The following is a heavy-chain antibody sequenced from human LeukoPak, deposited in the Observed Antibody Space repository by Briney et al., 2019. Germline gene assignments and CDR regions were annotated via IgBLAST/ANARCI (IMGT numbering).Heavy chain of an antibody. CDR1: GFTVSSNY. D-gene: IGHD3-9*01. J-gene: IGHJ3*01. CDR2: ISGSGGST. CDR3: AKDRFLGLRYFDWLSTS. Sequence: GGSLRLSCAASGFTVSSNYMSWVRQAPGKGLEWVSAISGSGGSTYYADSVKGRFTISRDNSKNTLYLQMNSLRAEDTAVYYCAKDRFLGLRYFDWLSTSWGQGTMVTVSS. V-gene: IGHV3-23*01.